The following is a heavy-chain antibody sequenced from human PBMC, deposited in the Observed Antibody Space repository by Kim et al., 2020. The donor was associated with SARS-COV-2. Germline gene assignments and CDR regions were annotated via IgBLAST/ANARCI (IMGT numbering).Heavy chain of an antibody. CDR3: AKSGGDYGDYPMGWFDP. CDR1: GFTFDDYA. V-gene: IGHV3-9*01. D-gene: IGHD4-17*01. Sequence: GGSLRLSCAASGFTFDDYAMHWVRQAPGKGLEWVSGISWNSDSIGYADSVKGRFTISRDNAKNSLYLQMNSLRAEDTALYYCAKSGGDYGDYPMGWFDPWGQRTLVTVSS. CDR2: ISWNSDSI. J-gene: IGHJ5*02.